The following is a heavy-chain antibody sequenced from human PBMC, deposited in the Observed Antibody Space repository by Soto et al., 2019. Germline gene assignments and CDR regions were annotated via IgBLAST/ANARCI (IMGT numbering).Heavy chain of an antibody. J-gene: IGHJ4*02. CDR2: INPSGGST. CDR1: GYTFTSYY. D-gene: IGHD5-12*01. Sequence: SVKVSCKASGYTFTSYYMHWVRQAPGQGLEWMGIINPSGGSTSYAQKFQGRVTMTRDTSTSTVYMELSSLRSEDTAVYYCARDKGRGLSGYDSFDYWGQGTLVTVSS. V-gene: IGHV1-46*01. CDR3: ARDKGRGLSGYDSFDY.